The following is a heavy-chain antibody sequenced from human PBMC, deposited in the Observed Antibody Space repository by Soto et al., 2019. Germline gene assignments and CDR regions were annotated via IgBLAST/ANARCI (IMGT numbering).Heavy chain of an antibody. Sequence: GGSLRLSCAASGFTFSSYAMSWVRQAPGKGLEWVSAISGSGGSTYYADSVRGRFTISRDNSKNTLYLQMNSLRAEDTAVYYCAKVSPYSSGWYLFDYWGQGTLVTVSS. CDR2: ISGSGGST. V-gene: IGHV3-23*01. CDR1: GFTFSSYA. D-gene: IGHD6-19*01. CDR3: AKVSPYSSGWYLFDY. J-gene: IGHJ4*02.